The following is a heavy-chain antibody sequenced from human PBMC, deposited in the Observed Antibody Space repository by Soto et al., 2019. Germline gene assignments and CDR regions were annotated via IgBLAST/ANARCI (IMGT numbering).Heavy chain of an antibody. V-gene: IGHV4-59*06. Sequence: SETLSLTCTVSGVSISSSYWSWLRQSPGTGLEWIGYIYYSGSTYYNPSLKSRVTISVDTSKNQFSLKLSSVTAADTAVYYCARYYGSGRALDYWGQGTLVTVSS. CDR1: GVSISSSY. D-gene: IGHD3-10*01. CDR3: ARYYGSGRALDY. CDR2: IYYSGST. J-gene: IGHJ4*02.